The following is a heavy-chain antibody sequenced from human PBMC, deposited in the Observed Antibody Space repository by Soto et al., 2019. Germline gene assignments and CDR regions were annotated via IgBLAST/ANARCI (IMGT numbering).Heavy chain of an antibody. Sequence: EVQLLESGGGLVQPGGSLRLSCAASGFTFSSYAMSWVRQAPGKGLEWVSAISGSGGSTYYADSVKGRYTISRDNSKNALYLQMNSLRAEDTAVYYCANTGWAVAGNFDYWGQGTLVTVSS. CDR2: ISGSGGST. J-gene: IGHJ4*02. CDR3: ANTGWAVAGNFDY. D-gene: IGHD6-19*01. CDR1: GFTFSSYA. V-gene: IGHV3-23*01.